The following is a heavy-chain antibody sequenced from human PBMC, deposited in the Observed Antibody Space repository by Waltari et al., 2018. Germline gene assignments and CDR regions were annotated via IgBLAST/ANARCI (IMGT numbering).Heavy chain of an antibody. D-gene: IGHD3-3*01. J-gene: IGHJ3*02. CDR1: GFTCSSYG. CDR2: IWYDGSNK. Sequence: QVQLVESGGGVVQPGRSLRLSCAASGFTCSSYGMHWVRQAPGKGLEWVAVIWYDGSNKYYADSVKGRFTISRDNSKNTLYLQMNSLRAEDTAMYYCAKAGRAYYDFWSGYSADAFDIWGQGTMVTVSS. CDR3: AKAGRAYYDFWSGYSADAFDI. V-gene: IGHV3-30*18.